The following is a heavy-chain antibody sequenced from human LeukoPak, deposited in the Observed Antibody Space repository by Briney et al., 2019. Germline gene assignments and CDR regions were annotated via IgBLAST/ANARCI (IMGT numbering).Heavy chain of an antibody. Sequence: PSETLSLTCNVSGGSISNFYWSWIRQAPGKGLEWIGYISYSGGTNYNPPFKSRVTISLDTSANQFSLSLSSVTAADTAMYYCARHVPSDDFWSGFYVFDPWGQGTLVTVSS. D-gene: IGHD3-3*01. V-gene: IGHV4-59*08. CDR1: GGSISNFY. J-gene: IGHJ5*02. CDR2: ISYSGGT. CDR3: ARHVPSDDFWSGFYVFDP.